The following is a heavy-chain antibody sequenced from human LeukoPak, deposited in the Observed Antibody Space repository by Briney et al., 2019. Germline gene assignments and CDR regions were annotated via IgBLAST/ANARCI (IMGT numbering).Heavy chain of an antibody. CDR1: GFAFSSYW. CDR2: TNTDGRTT. J-gene: IGHJ4*02. CDR3: ARIEDRGAAFDS. V-gene: IGHV3-74*01. D-gene: IGHD3-22*01. Sequence: PGGSLRLSCAASGFAFSSYWMHWVRQAPGEGLVWVSRTNTDGRTTNYADSVKGRFTISRDNAKNMLYLQMNSLRAEDTAVYYCARIEDRGAAFDSWGQGTLVTVSS.